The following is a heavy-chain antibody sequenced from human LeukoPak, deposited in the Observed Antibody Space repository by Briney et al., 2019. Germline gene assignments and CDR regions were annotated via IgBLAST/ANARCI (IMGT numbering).Heavy chain of an antibody. CDR1: GGSISSDNYY. D-gene: IGHD3-10*01. V-gene: IGHV4-61*02. CDR3: AREARGFGVNQFDY. Sequence: SETLSLTCNVSGGSISSDNYYWSWIRQPAGKGLEWIGRIYTSGSTNYNPSLKSRVTISVDTSKNQFSLKLSSVTAAVTAVYYCAREARGFGVNQFDYWGQGTLVTVSS. CDR2: IYTSGST. J-gene: IGHJ4*02.